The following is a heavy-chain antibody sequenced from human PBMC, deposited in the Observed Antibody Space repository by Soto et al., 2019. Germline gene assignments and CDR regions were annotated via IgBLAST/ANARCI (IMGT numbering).Heavy chain of an antibody. CDR3: ATWRHYSGSYCFDY. V-gene: IGHV1-69*06. J-gene: IGHJ4*02. CDR2: IVPMYDSV. D-gene: IGHD1-26*01. Sequence: SVKVSCKASGGTLNTYTINWVRQAPGRRLEWVGQIVPMYDSVNYAENFQGRVTITADKSTKTSFMELTGLKSEDTALYFCATWRHYSGSYCFDYWGQGTLVTVSS. CDR1: GGTLNTYT.